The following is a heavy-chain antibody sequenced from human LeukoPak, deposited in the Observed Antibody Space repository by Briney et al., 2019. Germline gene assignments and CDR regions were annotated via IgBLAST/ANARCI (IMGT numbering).Heavy chain of an antibody. Sequence: ASVKVSGKASGYTFTSYYMHWVRQAPGQGLEWMGWINPNSGGTNYAQKFQGWVTMTRDTSISTAYMELSRLRSDDTAVYYCARERSVRGGYNYFDYWGQGTLVTVSS. CDR2: INPNSGGT. CDR1: GYTFTSYY. J-gene: IGHJ4*02. D-gene: IGHD5-12*01. V-gene: IGHV1-2*04. CDR3: ARERSVRGGYNYFDY.